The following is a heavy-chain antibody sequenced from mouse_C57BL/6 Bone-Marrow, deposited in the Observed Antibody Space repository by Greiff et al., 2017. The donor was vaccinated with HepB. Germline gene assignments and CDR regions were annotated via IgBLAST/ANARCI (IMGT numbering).Heavy chain of an antibody. D-gene: IGHD2-5*01. V-gene: IGHV5-17*01. Sequence: EVKVVESGGGLVKPGGSLKLSCAASGFTFSDYGMHWVRQAPEKGLEWVAYISSGSSTIYYADTVKGRFTIARDNAKNTLFLQMTSLRSEDTAMYYCARDYYSNYDYFDYWGQGTTLTVSS. J-gene: IGHJ2*01. CDR1: GFTFSDYG. CDR3: ARDYYSNYDYFDY. CDR2: ISSGSSTI.